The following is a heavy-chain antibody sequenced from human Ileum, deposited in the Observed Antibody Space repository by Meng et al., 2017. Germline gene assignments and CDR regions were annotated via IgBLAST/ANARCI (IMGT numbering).Heavy chain of an antibody. CDR2: INHSGST. CDR3: ARGGPWFDP. V-gene: IGHV4-34*01. J-gene: IGHJ5*02. CDR1: GGSFSGYY. Sequence: QVQIQPGGAGLVKPSESLSLTCAVYGGSFSGYYWSWIRQPPGKGLEWIGEINHSGSTNYNPSLKSRVTISVDTSKNQFSLKLSSVTAADTAVYYCARGGPWFDPWGQGTLVTVSS.